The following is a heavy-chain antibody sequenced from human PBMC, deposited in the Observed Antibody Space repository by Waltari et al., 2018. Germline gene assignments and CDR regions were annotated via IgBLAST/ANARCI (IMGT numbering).Heavy chain of an antibody. Sequence: QVQLVQSGAEVKKPGSSVKVSCKASGGTFSSYTISWVRQAPGQGLEWMGRISPILGIANYAQKFQGRVTMTEDTSTDTAYMELSSLRSEDTAVYYCATAGVAGAFDYWGQGTLVTVSS. D-gene: IGHD6-19*01. CDR1: GGTFSSYT. CDR3: ATAGVAGAFDY. J-gene: IGHJ4*02. CDR2: ISPILGIA. V-gene: IGHV1-69*02.